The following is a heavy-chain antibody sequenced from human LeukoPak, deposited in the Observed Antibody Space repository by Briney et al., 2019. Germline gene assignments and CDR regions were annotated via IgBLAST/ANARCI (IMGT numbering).Heavy chain of an antibody. CDR2: IYYSGST. CDR1: GGSISSYY. Sequence: PSETLSLTCTVSGGSISSYYWSWIRQPPGKGLEWIGYIYYSGSTNYNPSLKSRVPISVDTSKNQFSLKLSSVTAADTAVYYCATAVKGWFDPWGQGTLVTVSS. D-gene: IGHD6-19*01. V-gene: IGHV4-59*01. CDR3: ATAVKGWFDP. J-gene: IGHJ5*02.